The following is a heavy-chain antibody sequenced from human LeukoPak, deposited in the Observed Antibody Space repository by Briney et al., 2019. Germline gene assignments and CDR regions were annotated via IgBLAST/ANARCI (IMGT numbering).Heavy chain of an antibody. J-gene: IGHJ3*02. Sequence: SGGSLRLSCAASGFTFSNFYMSWIRQAPGKGLEWVSFISSASTYTNFADSVKGRFTVSRDNAKNSLFLQMNSLRPEDTAVYYCAKFLTGQYDAFDIWGQGTMVTVSA. CDR3: AKFLTGQYDAFDI. CDR1: GFTFSNFY. V-gene: IGHV3-11*03. D-gene: IGHD3-9*01. CDR2: ISSASTYT.